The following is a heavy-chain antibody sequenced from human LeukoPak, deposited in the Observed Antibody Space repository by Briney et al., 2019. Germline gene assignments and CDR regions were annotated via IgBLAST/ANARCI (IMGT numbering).Heavy chain of an antibody. J-gene: IGHJ4*02. Sequence: ASVKVSCKASGGTFSSYAISWVRQAPGQGLEWMGRIIPILGIANYAQKFQGRVTITAGKSTSTAYMELSSLRSEDTAVYYCAREEWSSGREFDYWGQGTLATVSS. CDR2: IIPILGIA. D-gene: IGHD6-19*01. CDR1: GGTFSSYA. CDR3: AREEWSSGREFDY. V-gene: IGHV1-69*04.